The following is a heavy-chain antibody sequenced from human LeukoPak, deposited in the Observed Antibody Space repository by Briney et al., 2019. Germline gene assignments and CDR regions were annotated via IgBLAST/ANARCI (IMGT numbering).Heavy chain of an antibody. CDR1: GGSISSYY. J-gene: IGHJ1*01. CDR3: ARGSPTQYCSGGSCYSGYFQN. CDR2: IYYSGST. V-gene: IGHV4-59*01. D-gene: IGHD2-15*01. Sequence: SETLSLTCTVSGGSISSYYWSWIRQPPGKGLEWIGYIYYSGSTNYNPSLKSRVTMSVDTSKSQFSLKLNSVTAADTAVYYCARGSPTQYCSGGSCYSGYFQNWGQGTLVTVSS.